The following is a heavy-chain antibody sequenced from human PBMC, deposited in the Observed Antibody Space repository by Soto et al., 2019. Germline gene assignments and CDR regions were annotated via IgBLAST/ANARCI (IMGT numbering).Heavy chain of an antibody. V-gene: IGHV4-4*07. CDR3: ARDHNYYDSSGYYPPFDY. J-gene: IGHJ4*02. CDR2: IYTSGST. D-gene: IGHD3-22*01. Sequence: SETLSLTCTVSGGSISSYYLSWIRQPAGKGLEWIGRIYTSGSTNYNPSLKSRVTMSVDTSKNQFSLKLSSVTAADTAVYYCARDHNYYDSSGYYPPFDYWGQGTLVTVSS. CDR1: GGSISSYY.